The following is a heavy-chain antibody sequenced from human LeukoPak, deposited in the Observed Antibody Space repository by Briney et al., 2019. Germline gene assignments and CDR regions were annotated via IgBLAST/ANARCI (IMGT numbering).Heavy chain of an antibody. CDR3: ARGHRGYSLTPQNDY. CDR1: GYTFTSYG. J-gene: IGHJ4*02. V-gene: IGHV1-18*01. D-gene: IGHD5-18*01. CDR2: INTYNGKT. Sequence: ASVKVSCKASGYTFTSYGISWVRQAPGQGLEWMGWINTYNGKTNYAQKLQGRVTMTTDTSTSTAYMELRSLRSDDTAVYYCARGHRGYSLTPQNDYWGQGTLVTVSS.